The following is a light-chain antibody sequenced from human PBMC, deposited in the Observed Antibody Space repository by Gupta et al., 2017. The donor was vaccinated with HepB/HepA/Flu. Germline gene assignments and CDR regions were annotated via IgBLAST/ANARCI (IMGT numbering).Light chain of an antibody. Sequence: QSALTQPASVSGSPGQSITISCTGSRSDVGSYNLVSWYQQHPGKAPKLMIYEVNKRPSGVSNRFFGSKSGNTASLTIYGLQAEDEADYFCCSYAGGSIVLFGGGTKLTVL. V-gene: IGLV2-23*02. CDR3: CSYAGGSIVL. J-gene: IGLJ3*02. CDR2: EVN. CDR1: RSDVGSYNL.